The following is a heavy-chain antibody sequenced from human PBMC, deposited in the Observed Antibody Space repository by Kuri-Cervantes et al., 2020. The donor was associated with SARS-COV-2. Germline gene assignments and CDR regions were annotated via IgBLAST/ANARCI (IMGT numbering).Heavy chain of an antibody. Sequence: ASVKVSCKASGYTFTGYYIHWVRQAPGQGLEWMGWINPNFGGTNYAQEFQGRVTMTRDTSISTAYMELSRLRSDDTAVYYCARDCTSFGYSYGHAFDIWGQGTMVTVSS. CDR3: ARDCTSFGYSYGHAFDI. CDR2: INPNFGGT. V-gene: IGHV1-2*02. CDR1: GYTFTGYY. D-gene: IGHD5-18*01. J-gene: IGHJ3*02.